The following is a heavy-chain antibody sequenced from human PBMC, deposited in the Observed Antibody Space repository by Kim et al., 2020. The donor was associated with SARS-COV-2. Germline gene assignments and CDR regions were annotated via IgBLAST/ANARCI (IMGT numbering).Heavy chain of an antibody. CDR3: ATEGLYYYDSSGYYFGY. CDR1: GFTFSSYA. V-gene: IGHV3-23*01. CDR2: ISGSGGST. J-gene: IGHJ4*02. D-gene: IGHD3-22*01. Sequence: GGSLRLSCAASGFTFSSYAMSWVRQAPGKGLEWVSAISGSGGSTYYADSVKGRFTISRDNSKNTLYPQMNSLRAEDTAVYYCATEGLYYYDSSGYYFGYWGPGTLVTVSS.